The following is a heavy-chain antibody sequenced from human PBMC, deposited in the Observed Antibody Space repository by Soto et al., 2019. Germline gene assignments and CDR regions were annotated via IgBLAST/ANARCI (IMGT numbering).Heavy chain of an antibody. D-gene: IGHD6-6*01. CDR1: GFTFSSYA. V-gene: IGHV3-30*03. CDR3: ARGTIVARQHLDY. J-gene: IGHJ4*02. Sequence: QVQLVESGGGVVQPGKSLRLSCAASGFTFSSYAMHWARQAPSKGLEWVTVISIRGGDEYYAESVRGRFTISRDDSKNTLYLQMDSLRVEDAPVYYCARGTIVARQHLDYWGQGTLVTVSS. CDR2: ISIRGGDE.